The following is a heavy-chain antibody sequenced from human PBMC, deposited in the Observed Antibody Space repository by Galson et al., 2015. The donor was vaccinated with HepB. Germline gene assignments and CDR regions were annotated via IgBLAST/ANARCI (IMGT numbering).Heavy chain of an antibody. CDR1: GASISSYY. D-gene: IGHD6-6*01. J-gene: IGHJ4*02. CDR3: ARVYDSSCADLDY. Sequence: LSLTCTVSGASISSYYWNWIRQPPGKGLEWIGYISYSGSPNYNPSLKSRVTISINTSKNQFSLNLSSVTAADTAVYYCARVYDSSCADLDYWGQGTLVTVSS. CDR2: ISYSGSP. V-gene: IGHV4-59*01.